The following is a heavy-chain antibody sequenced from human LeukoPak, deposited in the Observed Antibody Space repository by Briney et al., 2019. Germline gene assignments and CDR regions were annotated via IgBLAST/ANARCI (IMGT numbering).Heavy chain of an antibody. CDR2: IKQDGSEK. V-gene: IGHV3-7*01. CDR1: GFTFSSYW. Sequence: GGSLRLSCAASGFTFSSYWMIWVRQAPGKGLEWVANIKQDGSEKYYVDSVKGRFTISRDNSKNTLYLQMNSLRAEDTAVYYCARDSIGAGRAVADYWGQGTLVTVSS. CDR3: ARDSIGAGRAVADY. D-gene: IGHD6-19*01. J-gene: IGHJ4*02.